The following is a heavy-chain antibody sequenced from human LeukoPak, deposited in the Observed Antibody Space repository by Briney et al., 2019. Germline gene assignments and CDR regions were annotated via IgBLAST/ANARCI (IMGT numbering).Heavy chain of an antibody. D-gene: IGHD3-3*02. V-gene: IGHV3-30*03. Sequence: GGSLRLSCGASGFTFSTYAMHWVRQAPGKGLECVSVISYDGTTKDYADSVKGQFTISRDNSNDTLYLQMNSLRPEDTALYYCARVNTIFGVDIVSLGAEFEFWGQGTLVTVSS. J-gene: IGHJ4*02. CDR3: ARVNTIFGVDIVSLGAEFEF. CDR1: GFTFSTYA. CDR2: ISYDGTTK.